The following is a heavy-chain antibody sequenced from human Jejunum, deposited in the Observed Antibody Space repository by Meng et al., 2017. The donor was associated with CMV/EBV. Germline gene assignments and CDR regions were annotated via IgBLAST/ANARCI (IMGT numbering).Heavy chain of an antibody. CDR1: GYTFTGYY. V-gene: IGHV1-46*01. J-gene: IGHJ4*02. Sequence: SCQASGYTFTGYYMHWVRQAPGQGLEWMGVINPSDGSTTYAQKFQGRVTMTRDTSTSTLYVELSNLRSEDTAVYYCAREAQYYLDYWGQGTLVTVSS. CDR2: INPSDGST. CDR3: AREAQYYLDY.